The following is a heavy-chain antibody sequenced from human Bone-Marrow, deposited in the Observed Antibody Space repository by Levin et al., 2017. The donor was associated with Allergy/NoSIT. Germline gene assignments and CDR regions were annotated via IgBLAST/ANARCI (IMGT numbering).Heavy chain of an antibody. D-gene: IGHD2-15*01. J-gene: IGHJ5*02. CDR3: ARGVGVAASRGCWFDP. Sequence: GGSLRLSCKASGYTFTSYDINWVRQATGQGLEWMGWMNPNSGNTGYAQKFQGRVTMTRNTSISTAYMELSSLRSEDTAVYYCARGVGVAASRGCWFDPWGQGTLVTVSS. V-gene: IGHV1-8*01. CDR1: GYTFTSYD. CDR2: MNPNSGNT.